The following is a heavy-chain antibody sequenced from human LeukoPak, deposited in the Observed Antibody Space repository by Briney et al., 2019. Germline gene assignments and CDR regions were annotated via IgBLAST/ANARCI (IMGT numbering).Heavy chain of an antibody. J-gene: IGHJ4*02. CDR3: ARDHQYTYTNYGDY. Sequence: GGSLRLSCAASGFTFSSYGMHWVRQAPGKGPEWVAVIWYDGSNKFYADSVKGRFIISRDNPKNTLYLEINSLRAEDTAVYYCARDHQYTYTNYGDYWGQGTLVTVSS. V-gene: IGHV3-33*08. D-gene: IGHD4-11*01. CDR1: GFTFSSYG. CDR2: IWYDGSNK.